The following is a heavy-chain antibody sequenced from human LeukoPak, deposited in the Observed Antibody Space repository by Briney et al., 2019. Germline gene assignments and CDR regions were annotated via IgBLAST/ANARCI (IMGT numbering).Heavy chain of an antibody. CDR1: GFTFSSYA. CDR2: ISYDGSNK. D-gene: IGHD5-24*01. J-gene: IGHJ3*02. CDR3: AKLDGQREAFDI. V-gene: IGHV3-30-3*01. Sequence: GRSLRLSCAASGFTFSSYAMHWVRQAPGKGLEWVAVISYDGSNKYYADSVKGRFTISRDNAKNSLYLQMNSLRAEDTALYYCAKLDGQREAFDIWGQGTMVTVSS.